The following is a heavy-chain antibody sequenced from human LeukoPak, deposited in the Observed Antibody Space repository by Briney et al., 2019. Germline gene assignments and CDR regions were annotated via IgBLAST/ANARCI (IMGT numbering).Heavy chain of an antibody. CDR2: ISSYGDKT. CDR1: GFTFSNCA. CDR3: VKDLYKGDTSSWYYFDY. V-gene: IGHV3-64D*06. D-gene: IGHD6-13*01. J-gene: IGHJ4*02. Sequence: PGGSLRLSCSASGFTFSNCAMHWVRQAPGKGPEYVSVISSYGDKTYYADSVKGRFTISRDNSKNTVSLQVSSLRAEDTAVYYCVKDLYKGDTSSWYYFDYWGQGTLVTVSS.